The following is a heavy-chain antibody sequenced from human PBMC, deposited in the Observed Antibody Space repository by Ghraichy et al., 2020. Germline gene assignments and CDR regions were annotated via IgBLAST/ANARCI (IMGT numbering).Heavy chain of an antibody. J-gene: IGHJ6*02. CDR2: INSDGIST. CDR1: GFTFSSYW. CDR3: VRDGDYDSWSGYYGYYDYGMDV. V-gene: IGHV3-74*01. Sequence: GGSLRLSCAASGFTFSSYWMHWVRQGPGMGLVWVSRINSDGISTIYADSVKGRFTISRDNAKNTLYLQMNSLRVEDTAVYYCVRDGDYDSWSGYYGYYDYGMDVWGPGTTVTVSS. D-gene: IGHD3-3*01.